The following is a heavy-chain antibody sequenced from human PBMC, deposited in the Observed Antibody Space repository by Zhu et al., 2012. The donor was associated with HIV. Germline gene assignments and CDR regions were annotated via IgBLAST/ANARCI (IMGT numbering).Heavy chain of an antibody. V-gene: IGHV4-38-2*01. D-gene: IGHD2-2*01. CDR2: IYHSGST. CDR3: TRALVGVTGLDY. J-gene: IGHJ4*02. Sequence: QVQLQESGPGLVKPSETLSLTCAVSGYSISSGYYWGWIRQPPGKGLEWIGSIYHSGSTYYNPSLKSRVTISVDTSKNQFSLKLSSVTAADTAVYYCTRALVGVTGLDYGGQGTLVTVSS. CDR1: GYSISSGYY.